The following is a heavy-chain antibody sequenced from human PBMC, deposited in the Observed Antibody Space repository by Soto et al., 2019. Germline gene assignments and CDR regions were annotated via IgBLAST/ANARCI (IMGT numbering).Heavy chain of an antibody. CDR1: GYNFINYG. J-gene: IGHJ4*02. V-gene: IGHV1-18*01. CDR2: ISVHNGNT. D-gene: IGHD3-10*01. CDR3: VRDLDGSGSYYTDY. Sequence: ASVQVSCKASGYNFINYGITWVRQAPGQGLEWMGWISVHNGNTNYAQKLQGRVTMTTDTSTSTAYMEPRGLRSDDTAVYYCVRDLDGSGSYYTDYWGPGTLVTVSS.